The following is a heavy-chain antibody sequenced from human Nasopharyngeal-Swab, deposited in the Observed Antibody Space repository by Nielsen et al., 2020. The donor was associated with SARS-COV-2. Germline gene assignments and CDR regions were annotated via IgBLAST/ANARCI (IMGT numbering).Heavy chain of an antibody. J-gene: IGHJ5*02. CDR2: TYYSGST. D-gene: IGHD1-26*01. V-gene: IGHV4-59*01. Sequence: SETLSLTCTVSGGSISSYYWSWIRQPPGKGLEWIGYTYYSGSTNYNPSLKSRVTISVDTSKNQFSLKLSSVTAADTAVYYCARYSGSYYWFDPWGQGTLVTVSS. CDR1: GGSISSYY. CDR3: ARYSGSYYWFDP.